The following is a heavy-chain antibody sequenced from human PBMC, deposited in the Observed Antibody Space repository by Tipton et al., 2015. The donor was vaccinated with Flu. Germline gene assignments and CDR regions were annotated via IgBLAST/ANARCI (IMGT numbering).Heavy chain of an antibody. V-gene: IGHV3-23*01. CDR3: AKRELGFGELPPH. D-gene: IGHD3-10*01. Sequence: SLRLSCAASGFTFSSYAMSWVRQAPGKGLEWVSAISGSGGSTYYADSVKGRFTISRDNSKNTLYLQMNSLRAEDTAVYYCAKRELGFGELPPHWGQGTLVTVSS. J-gene: IGHJ4*02. CDR2: ISGSGGST. CDR1: GFTFSSYA.